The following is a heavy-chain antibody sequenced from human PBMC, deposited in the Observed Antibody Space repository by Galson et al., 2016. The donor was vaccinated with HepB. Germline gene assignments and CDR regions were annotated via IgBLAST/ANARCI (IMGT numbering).Heavy chain of an antibody. CDR2: ISSSSSYI. CDR3: ARVLPAADSYYYYGMGV. Sequence: SLRLSCAASGFTFSYYSMNWVRQAPGKGLEWVSFISSSSSYIYYADSVKGRFTISRDNAKNSLYLQMNSLRAEDTAVYYCARVLPAADSYYYYGMGVWGKGTTVTVSS. D-gene: IGHD2-2*01. J-gene: IGHJ6*04. CDR1: GFTFSYYS. V-gene: IGHV3-21*01.